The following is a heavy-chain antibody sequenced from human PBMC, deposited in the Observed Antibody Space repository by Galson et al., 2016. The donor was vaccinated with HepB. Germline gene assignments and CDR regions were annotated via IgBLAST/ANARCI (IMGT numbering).Heavy chain of an antibody. Sequence: CAIPGDTVSSNSATWYWIRQSPSRGLEWLGRTYYRSKWYNDYAVSVKSRITINPDTSKNKYSLQLNSVTPEDTAVYYCARDLSSSWFPFDYWGQGTLVTVSS. D-gene: IGHD6-13*01. CDR2: TYYRSKWYN. J-gene: IGHJ4*02. CDR1: GDTVSSNSAT. CDR3: ARDLSSSWFPFDY. V-gene: IGHV6-1*01.